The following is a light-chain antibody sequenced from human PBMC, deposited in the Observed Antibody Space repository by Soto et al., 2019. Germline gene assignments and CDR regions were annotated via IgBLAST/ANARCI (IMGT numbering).Light chain of an antibody. J-gene: IGLJ2*01. Sequence: QSVLTQPPSVSGASGQRVTISCTGSSSNIGAGYDVHWYQQLPGTAPKLLIYGNSNRPSGVPDRLSGSKSGTSASLAITGLQAADEADYYCQSYDSSLSGVVFGGGTKLTVL. CDR1: SSNIGAGYD. CDR3: QSYDSSLSGVV. CDR2: GNS. V-gene: IGLV1-40*01.